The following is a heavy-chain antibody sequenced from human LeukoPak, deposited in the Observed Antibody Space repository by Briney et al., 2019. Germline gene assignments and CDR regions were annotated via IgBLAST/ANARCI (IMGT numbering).Heavy chain of an antibody. V-gene: IGHV3-74*01. CDR3: AIGGTYGSGS. Sequence: PGGSLRLSCAASGFTFANTWMHWVRQAPGKGLVWVSLINNDGSTTNYADSVKGRFTTSRDNAKNTVYLQMSSLRAEDTAVYYCAIGGTYGSGSWGQGTLVTVSS. CDR2: INNDGSTT. CDR1: GFTFANTW. J-gene: IGHJ4*02. D-gene: IGHD3-10*01.